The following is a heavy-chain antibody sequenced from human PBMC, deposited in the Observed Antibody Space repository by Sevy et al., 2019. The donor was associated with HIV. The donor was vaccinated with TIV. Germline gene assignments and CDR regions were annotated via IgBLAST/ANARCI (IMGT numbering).Heavy chain of an antibody. V-gene: IGHV3-33*01. CDR3: ARGPPDGSYDYFDY. D-gene: IGHD1-26*01. J-gene: IGHJ4*02. CDR2: VWYDGSYK. CDR1: GFIFSDYG. Sequence: GGSLRLSCAASGFIFSDYGMHWVRQAPGKGLEWVAVVWYDGSYKYYTDSVKGRFTISRDNSNNMVFLQMNSLRADDTAVYYCARGPPDGSYDYFDYWGQGTLVTVSS.